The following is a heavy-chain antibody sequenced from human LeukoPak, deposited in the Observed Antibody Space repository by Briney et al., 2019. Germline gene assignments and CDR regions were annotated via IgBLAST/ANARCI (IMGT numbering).Heavy chain of an antibody. CDR3: ASGGPGLNYYDSSGYYYNDAFDI. CDR2: IYYSGST. Sequence: PSETLSLTCTVSGDSISSSSSYWGWIRQPPGEGLEWIGSIYYSGSTYYNPSLKSRVTISVDTSKNQFSLKLSSVTAADTAVYYCASGGPGLNYYDSSGYYYNDAFDIWGQGTMVTVSS. D-gene: IGHD3-22*01. J-gene: IGHJ3*02. V-gene: IGHV4-39*07. CDR1: GDSISSSSSY.